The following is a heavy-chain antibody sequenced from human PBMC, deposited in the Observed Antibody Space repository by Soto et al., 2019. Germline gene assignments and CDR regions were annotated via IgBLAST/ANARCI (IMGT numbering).Heavy chain of an antibody. Sequence: QVQLVESGGGVVQPGRSLRLSCAASGFTFSSYAMHWVRQAPGKGLEWVAVISYDGSNKYYADSVKGRFTISRDDSKNTLYLQLISLIADYTAVYYCAKGGVHYYYYYMDIWGKGTTVTVSS. V-gene: IGHV3-30*18. CDR1: GFTFSSYA. CDR2: ISYDGSNK. CDR3: AKGGVHYYYYYMDI. J-gene: IGHJ6*03.